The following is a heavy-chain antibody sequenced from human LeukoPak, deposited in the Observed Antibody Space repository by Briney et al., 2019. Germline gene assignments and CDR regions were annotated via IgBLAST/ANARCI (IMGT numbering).Heavy chain of an antibody. CDR1: GFTFSDYW. J-gene: IGHJ4*02. CDR3: ARGGGSSSRRSPIDY. Sequence: QPGGSLRLSCTASGFTFSDYWMTWVRQAPGKGPEWVANIKQDGSQRYYVDSVRGRFTISRDNAKNSLFLQMNGLRAEDTAVYYCARGGGSSSRRSPIDYWGQGTLVTVSS. V-gene: IGHV3-7*01. CDR2: IKQDGSQR. D-gene: IGHD6-6*01.